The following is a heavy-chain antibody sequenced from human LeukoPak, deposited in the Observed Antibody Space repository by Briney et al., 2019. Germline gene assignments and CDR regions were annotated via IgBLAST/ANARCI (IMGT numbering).Heavy chain of an antibody. V-gene: IGHV3-30*02. J-gene: IGHJ4*02. CDR3: ARDPAAAGTPTYFDY. D-gene: IGHD6-13*01. CDR2: IRYDGSNK. CDR1: GFTFSSYG. Sequence: PGGSLRLSCAASGFTFSSYGMHWVRQAPGKGLEWVAFIRYDGSNKYYADSVKGRFTISRDNAKNSLYLQMNSLRAEDTAVYYCARDPAAAGTPTYFDYWGQGTLVTVSS.